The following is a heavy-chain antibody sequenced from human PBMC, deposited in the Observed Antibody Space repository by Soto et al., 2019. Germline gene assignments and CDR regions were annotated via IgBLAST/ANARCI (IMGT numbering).Heavy chain of an antibody. D-gene: IGHD3-10*01. Sequence: EVQLVVSVGGLVQPGGSLRLSCAASGFTFSNYWMHWVRQAPGKGLVWVSHINSDESNTTYADSVKGRFTISRDNAKNTLYLQMNSLRGEDTAVYYCARALWFGELFFDYWGQGALVTVSS. CDR2: INSDESNT. V-gene: IGHV3-74*01. CDR1: GFTFSNYW. CDR3: ARALWFGELFFDY. J-gene: IGHJ4*02.